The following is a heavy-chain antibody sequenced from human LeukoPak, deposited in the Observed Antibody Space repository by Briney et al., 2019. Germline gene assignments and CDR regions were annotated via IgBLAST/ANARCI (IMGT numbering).Heavy chain of an antibody. CDR1: GXTFDDYA. CDR3: AKGGWCSGGSCYSGWFDS. CDR2: VSWDGSSR. V-gene: IGHV3-43*01. D-gene: IGHD2-15*01. Sequence: PGGSLRLSCAASGXTFDDYAMHWVRQAPGKGLEWVSLVSWDGSSRYYADSVKGRFTISRDNSKNSLYLQMNSLRTEDTALYYCAKGGWCSGGSCYSGWFDSWGQGTLVTVSS. J-gene: IGHJ5*01.